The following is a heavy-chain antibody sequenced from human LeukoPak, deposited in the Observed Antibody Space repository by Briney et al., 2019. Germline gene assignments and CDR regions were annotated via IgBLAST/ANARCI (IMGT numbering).Heavy chain of an antibody. J-gene: IGHJ4*02. D-gene: IGHD1-26*01. CDR3: AKDLAGSGSYSFDY. CDR1: GFSFSSYT. Sequence: GGSLRLSCAASGFSFSSYTMNWVRQAPGRGLEWVSAISGSGGSTYYADSVKGRFTISGDNSKNTLYLQMNSLRAEDTAVYYCAKDLAGSGSYSFDYWGQGTLVTVSS. CDR2: ISGSGGST. V-gene: IGHV3-23*01.